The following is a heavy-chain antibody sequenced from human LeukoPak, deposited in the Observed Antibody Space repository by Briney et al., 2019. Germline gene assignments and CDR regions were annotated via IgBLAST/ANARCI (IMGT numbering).Heavy chain of an antibody. V-gene: IGHV4-59*01. Sequence: SETLSLTCTVSGGSISSYYWSWIRQPPGKGLEWIGYIYYSGSTNYNPSLKSRVTISVDTSKNQFSLKLSSVTAADTAVYYRARVGRGEGYDSSGYYYYYYFDYWGQGTLVTVSS. CDR2: IYYSGST. J-gene: IGHJ4*02. D-gene: IGHD3-22*01. CDR3: ARVGRGEGYDSSGYYYYYYFDY. CDR1: GGSISSYY.